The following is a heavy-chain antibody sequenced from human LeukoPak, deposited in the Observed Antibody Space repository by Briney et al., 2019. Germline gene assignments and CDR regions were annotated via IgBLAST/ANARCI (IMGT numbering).Heavy chain of an antibody. CDR2: INPSGGST. D-gene: IGHD1-26*01. V-gene: IGHV1-46*01. Sequence: ASVKVSCKASGYTFTNYYMHWVRQAPGQGLEWMGIINPSGGSTSYAQKFQGRVTTTRDMSTSTVYMELSSLRSEDTAVYYCASGGSNPYNWSDPWGQGTLVTVSS. J-gene: IGHJ5*02. CDR3: ASGGSNPYNWSDP. CDR1: GYTFTNYY.